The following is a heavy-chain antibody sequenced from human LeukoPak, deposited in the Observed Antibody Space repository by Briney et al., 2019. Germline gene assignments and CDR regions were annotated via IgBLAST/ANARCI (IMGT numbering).Heavy chain of an antibody. J-gene: IGHJ4*02. Sequence: SETLSLTCTVSGGSVSGYYWSWIRQPPGKGLEWIGYIYYSGNTNYNPSLKSRLIMSLDTSKNHFSLKLNSVTAADTAVYYCARKYSSSWVPNYFDYWGQGTLVTVSS. D-gene: IGHD6-13*01. CDR3: ARKYSSSWVPNYFDY. CDR2: IYYSGNT. CDR1: GGSVSGYY. V-gene: IGHV4-59*02.